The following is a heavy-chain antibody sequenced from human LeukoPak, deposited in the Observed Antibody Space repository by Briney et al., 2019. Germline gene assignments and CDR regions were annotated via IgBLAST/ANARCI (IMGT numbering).Heavy chain of an antibody. CDR2: IIPILGIA. Sequence: ASVKVSCKASGGTFSSYVISWVRQAPGQGLEWMGRIIPILGIANYAQKFRGRVTITADKSTSTAYMELSSLRSEDTAVYYCARVGATTVFDYWGQGTLVTVSS. CDR1: GGTFSSYV. V-gene: IGHV1-69*04. CDR3: ARVGATTVFDY. J-gene: IGHJ4*02. D-gene: IGHD1-26*01.